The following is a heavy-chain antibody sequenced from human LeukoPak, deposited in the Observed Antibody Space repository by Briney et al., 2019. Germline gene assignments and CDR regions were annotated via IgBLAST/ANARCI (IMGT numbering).Heavy chain of an antibody. D-gene: IGHD2-15*01. V-gene: IGHV3-66*01. CDR3: ARDSVVVVAATVSGAFDI. CDR1: GFTVSSNY. CDR2: IYSGGST. J-gene: IGHJ3*02. Sequence: GGSLRLSCAASGFTVSSNYMSWVRQAPGKGLEWVSVIYSGGSTYYADSVKGRFTISRDNSKNTLYLQMNSLRAEDTAVYYCARDSVVVVAATVSGAFDIWGQGTMVTVSS.